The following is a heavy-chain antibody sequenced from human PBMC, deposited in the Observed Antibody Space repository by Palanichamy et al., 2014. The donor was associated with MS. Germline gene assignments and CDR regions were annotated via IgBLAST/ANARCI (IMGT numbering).Heavy chain of an antibody. CDR2: INQDGSEK. V-gene: IGHV3-7*03. Sequence: EVQLVGVGGRTWSSLGGPVRLSCAASGFTFSSYYMSWVRQAPGKGLEWVANINQDGSEKYYVDSVKGRFTISRDNAKNSLFLQMNSLRAEDTAVYYCARGLRVGASQTPLGYWGQGALVTVSS. CDR1: GFTFSSYY. D-gene: IGHD1-26*01. J-gene: IGHJ4*02. CDR3: ARGLRVGASQTPLGY.